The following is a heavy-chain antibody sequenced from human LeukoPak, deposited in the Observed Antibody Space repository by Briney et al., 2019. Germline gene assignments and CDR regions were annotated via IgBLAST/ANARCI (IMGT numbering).Heavy chain of an antibody. CDR2: IYSGGST. Sequence: GGSLRLSCAASGFTVSSNYMSWVRQAPGKGLEWVSVIYSGGSTYYADSVKGRFTISGDNSKNTLYLQMNSLRAEDTAVYYCARLDSSSWYVYWGQGTLVTVSS. V-gene: IGHV3-53*01. CDR1: GFTVSSNY. D-gene: IGHD6-13*01. CDR3: ARLDSSSWYVY. J-gene: IGHJ4*02.